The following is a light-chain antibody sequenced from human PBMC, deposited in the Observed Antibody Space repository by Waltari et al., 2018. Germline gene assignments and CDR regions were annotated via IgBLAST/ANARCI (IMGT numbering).Light chain of an antibody. CDR1: KLGEKY. CDR3: QAWDSNTAGGV. Sequence: SYELTQPPSVSVSPGQTASITCSGDKLGEKYACWYQQKPGQSPLLVIYQDNKRPSGIPERFSGSNAGNTVTLTISGTQALDEADYYCQAWDSNTAGGVFGGGTKLTVL. CDR2: QDN. V-gene: IGLV3-1*01. J-gene: IGLJ2*01.